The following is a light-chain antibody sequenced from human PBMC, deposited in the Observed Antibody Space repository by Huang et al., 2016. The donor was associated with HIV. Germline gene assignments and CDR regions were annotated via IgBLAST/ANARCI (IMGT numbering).Light chain of an antibody. J-gene: IGKJ2*01. CDR1: QDISEY. Sequence: DIQMTQSPSSLSASVGDTVTITCRASQDISEYLAWFQRKPGQAPTSLIYSSSTLHPGVPSRFSGSGSGTRFTLTINSLQPEDFATYYCQQYDNYPRTFGQGTKVDIK. CDR3: QQYDNYPRT. CDR2: SSS. V-gene: IGKV1-16*01.